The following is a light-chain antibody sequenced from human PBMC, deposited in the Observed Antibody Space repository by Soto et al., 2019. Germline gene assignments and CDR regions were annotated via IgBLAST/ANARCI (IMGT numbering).Light chain of an antibody. CDR1: QSVSSY. CDR3: QQRSSWWT. CDR2: DAS. J-gene: IGKJ1*01. Sequence: EIVLTQSPATLSLSPGERATLSCRASQSVSSYLAWYQQKPGQAPRLLIYDASNRATGIPARFSGSGSGTDFTLTISSLEPEDFALYYCQQRSSWWTFGQGTKVDIK. V-gene: IGKV3-11*01.